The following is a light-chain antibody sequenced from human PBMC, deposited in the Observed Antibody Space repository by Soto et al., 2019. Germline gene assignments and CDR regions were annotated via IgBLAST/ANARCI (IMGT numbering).Light chain of an antibody. J-gene: IGLJ1*01. CDR1: SSNIGAGYD. Sequence: QSVLTQPASVSGAPGQRVTISCTGSSSNIGAGYDVHWYQQLPGTAPKLLIYGNSNRPSGVPDRFSGSKFGTSASLAITGLQAEDEADYYCQSYDSSLSGYVFGTGTKVTVL. CDR3: QSYDSSLSGYV. V-gene: IGLV1-40*01. CDR2: GNS.